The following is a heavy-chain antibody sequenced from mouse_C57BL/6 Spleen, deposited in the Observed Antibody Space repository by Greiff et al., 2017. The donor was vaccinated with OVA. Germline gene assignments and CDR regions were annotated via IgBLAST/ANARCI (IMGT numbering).Heavy chain of an antibody. CDR1: GFTFSSYG. Sequence: EVQLVESGGDLVKPGGSLKLSCAASGFTFSSYGMSWVRQTPDKRLEWVATISSGGSYTYYPDSVKGRFTISRDNAKNTLYLQMSSLKSEDTAMYYCARHGSTGVDDWYFDVWGTGTTVTVSS. D-gene: IGHD1-1*01. CDR2: ISSGGSYT. CDR3: ARHGSTGVDDWYFDV. J-gene: IGHJ1*03. V-gene: IGHV5-6*01.